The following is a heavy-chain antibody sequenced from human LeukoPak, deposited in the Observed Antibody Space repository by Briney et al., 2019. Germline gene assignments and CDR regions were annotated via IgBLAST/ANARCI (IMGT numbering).Heavy chain of an antibody. D-gene: IGHD6-13*01. CDR3: ASARTSSRSWFTFDY. V-gene: IGHV4-39*01. Sequence: SETLSLTCTVSGGSISSSSYYWGWIRQPPGKGLEWIGSIYYSGSTYYNPSLKSRVTISVDTSKNQLSLKLSSVTAADTALYYCASARTSSRSWFTFDYWGQGILVTVSS. J-gene: IGHJ4*02. CDR2: IYYSGST. CDR1: GGSISSSSYY.